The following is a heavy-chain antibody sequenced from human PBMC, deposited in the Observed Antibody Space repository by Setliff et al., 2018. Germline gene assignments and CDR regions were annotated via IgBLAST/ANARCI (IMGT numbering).Heavy chain of an antibody. D-gene: IGHD3-10*01. CDR3: ATEMGLKHLDY. CDR1: GYTFTGYY. V-gene: IGHV1-2*02. Sequence: GASVKVSCKASGYTFTGYYIXWVRQAPGQGLEWMGYINPNSGGTSSAQKFQGXXXXXXXXXXXXXXXXXXXLXXXXXAMYYRATEMGLKHLDYWGQGTLVTVSS. J-gene: IGHJ4*02. CDR2: INPNSGGT.